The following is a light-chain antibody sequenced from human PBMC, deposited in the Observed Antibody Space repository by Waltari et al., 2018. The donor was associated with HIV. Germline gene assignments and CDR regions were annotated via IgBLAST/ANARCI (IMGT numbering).Light chain of an antibody. CDR1: QSISNN. CDR2: GAS. CDR3: QQYNNWPPIT. Sequence: EIVMTQSPATLSVSPGERATLSCSASQSISNNLAWYQQQPGHAPTLLIYGASTRATGIPARFSGSGAGTEFTLTISSLQSEDFAVYYCQQYNNWPPITFGQGTRREIK. V-gene: IGKV3-15*01. J-gene: IGKJ5*01.